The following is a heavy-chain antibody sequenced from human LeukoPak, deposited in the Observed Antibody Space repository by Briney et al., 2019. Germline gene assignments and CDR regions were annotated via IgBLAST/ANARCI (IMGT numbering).Heavy chain of an antibody. CDR1: GFTFSSYW. V-gene: IGHV3-74*01. J-gene: IGHJ4*02. Sequence: PGGSLRLSCAASGFTFSSYWMHWVRQAPGKGLEWVSCIYSDGSSTRYADSVKGRFTVSRDNAKNTLYLQMDSLRAEDTAVYHCERGGPSGSGSYSFDYWGQGTLVTVSS. CDR3: ERGGPSGSGSYSFDY. D-gene: IGHD3-10*01. CDR2: IYSDGSST.